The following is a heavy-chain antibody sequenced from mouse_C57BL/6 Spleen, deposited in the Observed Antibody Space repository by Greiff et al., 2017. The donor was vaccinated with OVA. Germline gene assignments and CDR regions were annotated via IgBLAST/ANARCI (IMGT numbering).Heavy chain of an antibody. CDR3: ARHPNYYAMDY. J-gene: IGHJ4*01. Sequence: EVKVVESGGDLVKPGGSLKLSCAASGFTFSSYGMSWVRQTPDKRLEWVATISSGGSYTYYPDSVKGRFTISRDNAKNTLYLQMSSLKSEDTAMDYCARHPNYYAMDYWGQGTSVTVSS. CDR1: GFTFSSYG. V-gene: IGHV5-6*01. CDR2: ISSGGSYT.